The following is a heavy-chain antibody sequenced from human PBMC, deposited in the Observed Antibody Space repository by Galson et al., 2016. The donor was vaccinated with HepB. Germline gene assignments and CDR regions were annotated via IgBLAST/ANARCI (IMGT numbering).Heavy chain of an antibody. D-gene: IGHD5-12*01. CDR3: VGGYDEVGDY. Sequence: SVKVSCKASGYTFTYRYLHWVRQAPGQTLEWMGWITPSNGDANYAQKFKDRVTFTRDTSMSTGYMELSSLRSEDTAIYYCVGGYDEVGDYWGQGTLVTVSS. J-gene: IGHJ4*02. CDR2: ITPSNGDA. V-gene: IGHV1-45*02. CDR1: GYTFTYRY.